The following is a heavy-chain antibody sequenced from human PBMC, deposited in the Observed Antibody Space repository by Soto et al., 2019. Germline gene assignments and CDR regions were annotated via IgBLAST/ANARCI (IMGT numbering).Heavy chain of an antibody. V-gene: IGHV4-30-2*01. CDR2: IYHSGST. CDR3: AAAGGLGAVAADY. J-gene: IGHJ4*02. Sequence: QLQLQESGSGLVKPSQTLSLTCAVSGGSISSGGYSWSWIRQPPGKGLEWIGYIYHSGSTYYNPSLKSRVTIAVDRAKNHFSLKLGSVTAADTAVYYCAAAGGLGAVAADYWGQGTLVTVSS. CDR1: GGSISSGGYS. D-gene: IGHD6-19*01.